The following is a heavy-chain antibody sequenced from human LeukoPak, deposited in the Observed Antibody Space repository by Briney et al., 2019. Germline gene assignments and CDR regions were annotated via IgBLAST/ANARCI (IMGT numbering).Heavy chain of an antibody. V-gene: IGHV4-34*01. D-gene: IGHD3-22*01. CDR3: ARGYYDSSGYYYDY. CDR2: INHSGST. J-gene: IGHJ4*02. CDR1: GGSFSGYY. Sequence: SETLSLTCAVYGGSFSGYYWSWIRHPPGKGLEWIAEINHSGSTNYNPSLKSRVTISVDTSKNQFSLKLSSVTAADTAVYYCARGYYDSSGYYYDYWGQGTLVTVSS.